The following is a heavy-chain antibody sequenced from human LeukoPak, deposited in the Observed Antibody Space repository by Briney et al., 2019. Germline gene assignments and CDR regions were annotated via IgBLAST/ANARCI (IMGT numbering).Heavy chain of an antibody. CDR1: GGSISSSSYY. CDR2: IYYSGST. Sequence: SETLSLTCTVSGGSISSSSYYWGWIRQPPGKVLEWIGSIYYSGSTYYNPSLKSRVTISVDTSKNQFSLKLSSVTAADTAVYYCAREPPGYWGQGILVTVSS. J-gene: IGHJ4*02. CDR3: AREPPGY. V-gene: IGHV4-39*02.